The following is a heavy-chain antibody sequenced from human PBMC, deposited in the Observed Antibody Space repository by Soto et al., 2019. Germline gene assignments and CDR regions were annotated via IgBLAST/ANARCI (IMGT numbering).Heavy chain of an antibody. J-gene: IGHJ4*02. V-gene: IGHV3-33*01. CDR2: IWYDGSNK. CDR3: ARDSDSGSYSWGY. CDR1: GFTFSSYG. D-gene: IGHD1-26*01. Sequence: HVQLVESGGGVVQPGRSLRLSCAASGFTFSSYGMHWVRQAPGKGLEWVAVIWYDGSNKYYADSVKGRFTISRDNSKNTLYLQMNSLRAEDTAVYYCARDSDSGSYSWGYWGQGTLVTVSS.